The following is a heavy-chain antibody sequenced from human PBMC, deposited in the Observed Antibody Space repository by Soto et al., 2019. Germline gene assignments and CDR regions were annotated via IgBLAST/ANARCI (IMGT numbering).Heavy chain of an antibody. V-gene: IGHV4-39*01. J-gene: IGHJ4*02. CDR2: IYYSGST. D-gene: IGHD6-6*01. Sequence: QLQLQESGPGLVKPSETLSLTCTVSGGSISSSSYYWGWIRQPPGKGLEWIGSIYYSGSTYYNPSLKSRVTISVDTSKNQFSLKLSSVTAADTAVYYCARHIRLEYSSSAVDYWGQGTLVTVSS. CDR3: ARHIRLEYSSSAVDY. CDR1: GGSISSSSYY.